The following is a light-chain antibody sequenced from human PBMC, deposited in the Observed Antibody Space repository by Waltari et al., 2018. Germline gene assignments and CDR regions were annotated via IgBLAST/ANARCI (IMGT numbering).Light chain of an antibody. Sequence: QSALTQPASVSGSPGQSITISCTSDVGNYHLVSWYRQRPGTAPKLKCYGATKRPSGVSDRFSCSKSVNTASLTISGLQAEDEADYYCCTFTSSGTWVFGGGTKLTVL. CDR3: CTFTSSGTWV. J-gene: IGLJ2*01. V-gene: IGLV2-23*01. CDR1: SDVGNYHL. CDR2: GAT.